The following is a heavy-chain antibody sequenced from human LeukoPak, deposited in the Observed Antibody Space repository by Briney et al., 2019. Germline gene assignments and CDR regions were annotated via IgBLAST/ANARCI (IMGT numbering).Heavy chain of an antibody. V-gene: IGHV3-48*02. D-gene: IGHD3-9*01. CDR1: GFTFSSYS. Sequence: GGSLRLSCAASGFTFSSYSMNWVRQAPGKGLEWLSFIGSTNSTIYYADSVKGRFTISRDNAKNSLYLQMNSLRDEDTAVYYCARDLYDILTGYYVFDYWGQGTLVTVSS. CDR2: IGSTNSTI. CDR3: ARDLYDILTGYYVFDY. J-gene: IGHJ4*02.